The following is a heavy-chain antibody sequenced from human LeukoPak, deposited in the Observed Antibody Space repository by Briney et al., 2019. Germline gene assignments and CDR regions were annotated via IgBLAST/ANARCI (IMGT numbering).Heavy chain of an antibody. J-gene: IGHJ4*02. V-gene: IGHV4-61*02. CDR3: ARRYYGHFDD. CDR1: GGSISSGSYY. Sequence: PSETLSLTCSVSGGSISSGSYYWSWIRQPAGKGLEWIGRIYTSGSTNYNPSLKSRVTISVDTSKNQFSLKLSSVTAADTAVYYCARRYYGHFDDWGQGTLVTVSS. CDR2: IYTSGST. D-gene: IGHD4-17*01.